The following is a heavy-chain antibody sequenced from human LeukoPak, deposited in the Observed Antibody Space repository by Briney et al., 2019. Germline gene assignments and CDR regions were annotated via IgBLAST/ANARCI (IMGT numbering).Heavy chain of an antibody. D-gene: IGHD6-19*01. V-gene: IGHV3-53*05. Sequence: GGSLRLSCATSGFTVSGNYMSWVRQAPGKGLEWVSLIYSGGSTYYADSVKGRFTISRDNSKNTLYLQMNSLRSDDTAVYYCARVAPGIAVAGLGGAFDIWGQGTMVTVSS. CDR2: IYSGGST. CDR1: GFTVSGNY. CDR3: ARVAPGIAVAGLGGAFDI. J-gene: IGHJ3*02.